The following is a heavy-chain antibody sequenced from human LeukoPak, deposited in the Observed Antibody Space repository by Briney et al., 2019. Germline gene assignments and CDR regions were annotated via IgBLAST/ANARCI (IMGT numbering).Heavy chain of an antibody. V-gene: IGHV1-2*02. J-gene: IGHJ4*02. CDR3: ARDSLDYGDFYFDY. D-gene: IGHD4-17*01. CDR2: INPNSGGT. CDR1: RYTFTGYY. Sequence: ASVKVSCKASRYTFTGYYMHWVRQAPGQGLEWMGWINPNSGGTNYAQKFQGRVTMTRDTSISTAYMELSRLRSDDTAVYYCARDSLDYGDFYFDYWGQGTLVTVSS.